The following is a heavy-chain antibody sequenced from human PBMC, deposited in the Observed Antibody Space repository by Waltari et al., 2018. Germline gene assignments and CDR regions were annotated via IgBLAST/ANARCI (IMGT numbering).Heavy chain of an antibody. V-gene: IGHV3-21*01. D-gene: IGHD3-10*01. J-gene: IGHJ4*02. CDR2: ISSSSSYI. Sequence: EVQLVESGGGLVKPGGSLRLSCAASGFTFSSYSMNWVRQAPGKGLEWVSSISSSSSYIYYADSVKGRFTISRDNAKNSLYLQMNSRRAEDTAVYYCARGIYGSGSYADFRGQGTLVTVSS. CDR1: GFTFSSYS. CDR3: ARGIYGSGSYADF.